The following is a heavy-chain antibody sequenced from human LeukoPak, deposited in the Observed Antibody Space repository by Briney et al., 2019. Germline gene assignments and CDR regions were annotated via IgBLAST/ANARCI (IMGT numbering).Heavy chain of an antibody. D-gene: IGHD3-3*01. J-gene: IGHJ4*02. Sequence: GGSLRLSCVASGITFSRHGMDWVRQAPGKGLEWVAVIADDGGVKQYADSVKGRFTVSRDNSKSTLYIQMNGLSVEDTAIYYCAREATWGEWYFDHWGQGAPVTVSS. CDR3: AREATWGEWYFDH. CDR2: IADDGGVK. V-gene: IGHV3-30*03. CDR1: GITFSRHG.